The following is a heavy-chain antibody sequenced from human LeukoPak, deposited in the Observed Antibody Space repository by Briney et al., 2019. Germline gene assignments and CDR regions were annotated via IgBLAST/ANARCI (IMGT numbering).Heavy chain of an antibody. CDR2: ISSSGSTI. J-gene: IGHJ5*02. D-gene: IGHD6-19*01. Sequence: GGSLRLSCAASGFTFSSYEMNWVRQAPGKGLEWVSYISSSGSTIYCADSVKGRFTISRDNAKNSLYLQMNSLRAEDTAVYYCASGIAVAANWFDPWGQGTLVTVSS. CDR3: ASGIAVAANWFDP. CDR1: GFTFSSYE. V-gene: IGHV3-48*03.